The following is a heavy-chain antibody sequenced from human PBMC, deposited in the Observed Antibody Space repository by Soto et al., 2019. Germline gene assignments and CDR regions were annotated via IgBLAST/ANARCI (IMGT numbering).Heavy chain of an antibody. J-gene: IGHJ4*02. CDR3: TLRQDTSRGPIY. CDR2: ST. V-gene: IGHV2-5*01. Sequence: QITLKESGPTLVQPTQTLTLTCTVSGFSLTTRGMTLGWIRQPPGRAPEWLALSTQYSPSLQSRLTFTKDTSKNQVVLTMTNIDPVDTATYYCTLRQDTSRGPIYWGQGIMVTVSS. D-gene: IGHD3-3*01. CDR1: GFSLTTRGMT.